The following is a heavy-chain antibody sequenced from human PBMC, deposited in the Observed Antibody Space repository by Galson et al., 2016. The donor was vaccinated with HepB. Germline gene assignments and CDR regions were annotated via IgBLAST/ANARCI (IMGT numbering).Heavy chain of an antibody. CDR2: ILGSGGNT. V-gene: IGHV3-23*01. CDR1: GFTFSSYA. CDR3: AKRDILVVGAALPAFDY. D-gene: IGHD2-15*01. J-gene: IGHJ4*02. Sequence: SLRLSCAASGFTFSSYAMSWVRQAPGKGLEWVSSILGSGGNTHYADSVKGRFTISRDNSKNTLSLQMNSLRAEDTAIYYCAKRDILVVGAALPAFDYWGQGTLVTVSS.